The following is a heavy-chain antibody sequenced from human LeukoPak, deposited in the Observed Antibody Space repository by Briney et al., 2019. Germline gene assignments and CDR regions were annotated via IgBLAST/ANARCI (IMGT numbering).Heavy chain of an antibody. CDR2: IKQDGSEK. CDR3: ARDLYYYDSSGYSIYYFDY. Sequence: GGSLRLSCAASGFTFSSYWMSWVRQAPGKGLEWVANIKQDGSEKYYVDSVKGRFTISRDNAKNSLYLQMNSLRAEDTAVYYCARDLYYYDSSGYSIYYFDYWGQGTLVTVSS. CDR1: GFTFSSYW. D-gene: IGHD3-22*01. J-gene: IGHJ4*02. V-gene: IGHV3-7*01.